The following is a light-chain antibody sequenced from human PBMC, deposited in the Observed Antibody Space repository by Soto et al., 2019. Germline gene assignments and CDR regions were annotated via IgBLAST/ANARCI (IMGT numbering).Light chain of an antibody. V-gene: IGKV3-20*01. CDR1: RHVYINA. J-gene: IGKJ3*01. CDR2: GAS. CDR3: LQYGSSPFT. Sequence: VVLTQSPATLSLSPGDRATLSCRASRHVYINALGWYQQKPGRTPTLLIYGASTRATDIPDRFSATGSGTDFSLTISGVEPEDSAVYYCLQYGSSPFTFGPGTKVDVK.